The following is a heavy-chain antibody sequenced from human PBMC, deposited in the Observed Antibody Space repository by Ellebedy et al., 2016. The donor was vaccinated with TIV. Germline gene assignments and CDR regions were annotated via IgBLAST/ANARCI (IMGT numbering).Heavy chain of an antibody. V-gene: IGHV3-21*01. CDR3: YSGGY. J-gene: IGHJ4*02. CDR1: GFSFSNYA. CDR2: ISSDSSYI. D-gene: IGHD1-26*01. Sequence: LSLTXXASGFSFSNYAMSWVRQAPGKGLEWVSSISSDSSYIYYADSVKGRFTISRDNAKNSLYLQMNSLRAEDTAVYYTYSGGYWGQGTLVTVSS.